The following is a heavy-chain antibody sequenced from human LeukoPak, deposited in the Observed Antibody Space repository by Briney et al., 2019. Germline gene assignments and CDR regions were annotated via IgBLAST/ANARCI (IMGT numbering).Heavy chain of an antibody. CDR1: GFTFSSYA. CDR3: ARDPAFYGDSAYAFDI. V-gene: IGHV3-30-3*01. Sequence: GGSLRLSCGASGFTFSSYAMHWVRQAPGKGLEWVAVISYDGSNKYYADSVKGRFTISRDNAKNSLYLQMNSLRAEDTAVYYCARDPAFYGDSAYAFDIWGQGTMVTVSS. D-gene: IGHD4-17*01. J-gene: IGHJ3*02. CDR2: ISYDGSNK.